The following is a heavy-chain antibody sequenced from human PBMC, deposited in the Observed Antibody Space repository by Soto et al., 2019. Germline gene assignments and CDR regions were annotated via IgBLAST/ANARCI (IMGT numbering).Heavy chain of an antibody. CDR2: IYPGDSAT. D-gene: IGHD2-15*01. Sequence: EVQLVQSGAEVKKPGESLKISCKGSGYSFTSYLIGWLRQMPGNGLVLMGIIYPGDSATRYSPSFQGQVTISADKSISPAYLQWSRVKASNTAMSYCASQAYCRGGSCYAPFEGWFDPWGQGTQVIVSS. CDR1: GYSFTSYL. CDR3: ASQAYCRGGSCYAPFEGWFDP. J-gene: IGHJ5*02. V-gene: IGHV5-51*03.